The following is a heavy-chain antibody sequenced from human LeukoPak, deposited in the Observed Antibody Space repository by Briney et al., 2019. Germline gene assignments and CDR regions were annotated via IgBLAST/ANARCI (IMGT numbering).Heavy chain of an antibody. D-gene: IGHD3-10*01. V-gene: IGHV3-20*04. CDR1: GFTFDDNG. CDR2: LNWNGGTT. Sequence: GGSLRLSCAASGFTFDDNGMSWVRQAPGKGLEWVSGLNWNGGTTGYADSVKGRFTISRDNAKNFLYLQMNSLRAEDTALYYCATHSYYYGPGSYPHYLDYWGQGTLVTVSS. J-gene: IGHJ4*02. CDR3: ATHSYYYGPGSYPHYLDY.